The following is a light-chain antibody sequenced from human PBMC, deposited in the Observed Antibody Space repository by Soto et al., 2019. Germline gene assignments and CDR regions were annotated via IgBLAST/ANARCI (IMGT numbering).Light chain of an antibody. CDR2: DAS. J-gene: IGKJ2*01. V-gene: IGKV1-5*01. CDR3: QQYNSYSYT. Sequence: DIQMTQSPSTLSASVGDRVTITCRASQSISSWLAWYQQKPGKAPKLLIYDASSLESGVPSRFSGSGSGTESTLTISSLQPDDFATYYCQQYNSYSYTFGQGTKLEIK. CDR1: QSISSW.